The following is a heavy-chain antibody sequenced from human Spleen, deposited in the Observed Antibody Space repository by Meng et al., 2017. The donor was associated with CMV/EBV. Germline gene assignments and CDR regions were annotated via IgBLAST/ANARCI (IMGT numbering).Heavy chain of an antibody. CDR2: IYYSGSA. CDR1: SSSCC. D-gene: IGHD2-2*01. CDR3: ARQGVSCSSTSCYGSYFDY. V-gene: IGHV4-39*01. J-gene: IGHJ4*02. Sequence: SSSCCWGWIRQRPGKGLEWIGSIYYSGSAYYNPSRESRVTISVDTSKNQFSLKLRSVTAADTAVYYCARQGVSCSSTSCYGSYFDYWGQGTLVTVSS.